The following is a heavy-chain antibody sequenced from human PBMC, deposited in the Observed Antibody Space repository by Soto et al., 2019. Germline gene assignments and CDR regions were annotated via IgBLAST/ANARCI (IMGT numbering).Heavy chain of an antibody. J-gene: IGHJ3*02. CDR3: ARFDSVTTWLYVFDI. V-gene: IGHV4-59*08. Sequence: SETLSLTCTVSGGSISSYYWSWIRQPPGKGLEWMGYIYYSGSTNYNPSLKSRGTISVDTSKNQFSLKLSSVTAADTAVYDCARFDSVTTWLYVFDIWGQGTMVPVSS. CDR2: IYYSGST. D-gene: IGHD4-17*01. CDR1: GGSISSYY.